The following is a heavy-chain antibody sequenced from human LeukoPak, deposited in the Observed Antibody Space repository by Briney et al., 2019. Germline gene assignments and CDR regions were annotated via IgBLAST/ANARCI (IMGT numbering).Heavy chain of an antibody. Sequence: SVKVSCKASGGTFSSYAISWVRQAPGQGLEWMGRIIPILGIANYAQKFQGRVTITADKSTSTAYMELSSLRSEDTAVYYCAKVVAGRYQDYWGQGTLVSVSS. V-gene: IGHV1-69*04. CDR3: AKVVAGRYQDY. D-gene: IGHD6-19*01. CDR2: IIPILGIA. CDR1: GGTFSSYA. J-gene: IGHJ4*02.